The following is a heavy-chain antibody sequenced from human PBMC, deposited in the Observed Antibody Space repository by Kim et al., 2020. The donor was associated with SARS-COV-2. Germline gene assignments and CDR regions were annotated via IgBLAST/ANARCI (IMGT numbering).Heavy chain of an antibody. CDR3: ARDSTGSIFGVVIIPDAFDI. CDR1: GFTFSSYG. CDR2: IKQDGSEK. J-gene: IGHJ3*02. D-gene: IGHD3-3*01. Sequence: GGSLRLSCAASGFTFSSYGMHWVRQAPGKGLEWVANIKQDGSEKYYVDSVKGRFTISRDNAKNSLYLQMNSLRAEDTAVYYCARDSTGSIFGVVIIPDAFDIWGQGTMVTVSS. V-gene: IGHV3-7*01.